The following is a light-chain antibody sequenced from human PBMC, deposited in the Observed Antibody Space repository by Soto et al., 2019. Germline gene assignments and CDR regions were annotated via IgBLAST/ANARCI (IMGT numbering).Light chain of an antibody. CDR1: SSDIGGYNY. J-gene: IGLJ1*01. CDR3: SSYTSSSTPFV. Sequence: QSVLTQPDSVSGSPGQSITISCTGTSSDIGGYNYVSWYQRHPGKAPKLMIYDVSDRPSGVSNRFSGSKSGNTASLTISGLQAEDEADYFCSSYTSSSTPFVFGTGTKVTVL. CDR2: DVS. V-gene: IGLV2-14*03.